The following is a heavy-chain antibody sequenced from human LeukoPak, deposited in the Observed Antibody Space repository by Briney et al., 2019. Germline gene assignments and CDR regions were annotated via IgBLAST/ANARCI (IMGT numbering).Heavy chain of an antibody. CDR1: GFTFSSYE. Sequence: GGSLRLSCAASGFTFSSYEMNWVRQGPGKGPEWVSYISSSGDTVFYGYSLNGRLTISRDNAKNSLYLQINNLRAEDTSVYYCARDGSFTSGSFFDSWGQGTLVTVSS. J-gene: IGHJ4*02. V-gene: IGHV3-48*03. CDR2: ISSSGDTV. D-gene: IGHD1-26*01. CDR3: ARDGSFTSGSFFDS.